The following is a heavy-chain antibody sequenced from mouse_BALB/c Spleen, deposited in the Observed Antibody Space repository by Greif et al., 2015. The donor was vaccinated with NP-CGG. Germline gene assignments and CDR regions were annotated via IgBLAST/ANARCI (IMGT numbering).Heavy chain of an antibody. V-gene: IGHV1S81*02. CDR3: TRDGAITTVVAPLEFAY. Sequence: QVQLQQSGAELVKPGASVKLSCKASGYTFTSYYMYWVKQRPGQGLEWIGGINPSNGGTNFNEKFKSKATLTVDKSSSTAYMQLSSLTCEDSAVYYCTRDGAITTVVAPLEFAYWGQGTLVTVSA. CDR2: INPSNGGT. J-gene: IGHJ3*01. D-gene: IGHD1-1*01. CDR1: GYTFTSYY.